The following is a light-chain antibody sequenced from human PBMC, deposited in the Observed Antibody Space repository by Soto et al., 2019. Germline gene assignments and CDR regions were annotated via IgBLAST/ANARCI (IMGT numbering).Light chain of an antibody. CDR3: AAWDDSLVV. Sequence: QSVLTQPPSASGTPGQRVTISCSGSSSNIGSNYVYWYQQLPGTAPKLLIYSNNQRPSGVPDRFSGSKSGTSASLAISGLRPEDEAEYYCAAWDDSLVVFGGGSKLTVL. CDR1: SSNIGSNY. CDR2: SNN. V-gene: IGLV1-47*02. J-gene: IGLJ2*01.